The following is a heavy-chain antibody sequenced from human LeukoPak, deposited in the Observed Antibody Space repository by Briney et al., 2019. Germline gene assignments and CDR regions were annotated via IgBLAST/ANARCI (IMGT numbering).Heavy chain of an antibody. CDR3: ARDLFPETDSGSYLHY. Sequence: PGGSLRLSCAASGFTFSSYGMHWVRQAPGKGLEWVGVIWYDGSNKYYADSVKGRFTISRDNSKNTQYLQMDSLRAEDTAVYYCARDLFPETDSGSYLHYGGQGTLVTVSS. CDR1: GFTFSSYG. CDR2: IWYDGSNK. J-gene: IGHJ4*02. V-gene: IGHV3-33*01. D-gene: IGHD1-26*01.